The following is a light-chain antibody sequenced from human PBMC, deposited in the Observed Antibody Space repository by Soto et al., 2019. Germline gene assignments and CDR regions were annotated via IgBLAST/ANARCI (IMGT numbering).Light chain of an antibody. V-gene: IGKV3-15*01. CDR3: QQYSDWPPFT. J-gene: IGKJ2*01. CDR1: QSVSSN. Sequence: EVVMTQSPATLSLSPGGSATLSCGASQSVSSNLAWYQQKPGQAPRLLIYGASTRATGVPARFSGSGSGTEFTLTISSLQSEDFALYSCQQYSDWPPFTFGQGTKLEIK. CDR2: GAS.